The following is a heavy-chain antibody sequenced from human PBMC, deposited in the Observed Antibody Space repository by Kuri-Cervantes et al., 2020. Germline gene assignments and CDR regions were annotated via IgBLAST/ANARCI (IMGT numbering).Heavy chain of an antibody. CDR1: GFTFSNAW. Sequence: GESLKISCAASGFTFSNAWMSWVRQAPGKGLEWVAVISYDGSNKYYADSVKGRFTISRDNSKNTLYLQMNSLRAEDTAVYYCARGGSSSWLHKDYWGQGTLVTVSS. J-gene: IGHJ4*02. V-gene: IGHV3-30-3*01. D-gene: IGHD6-13*01. CDR3: ARGGSSSWLHKDY. CDR2: ISYDGSNK.